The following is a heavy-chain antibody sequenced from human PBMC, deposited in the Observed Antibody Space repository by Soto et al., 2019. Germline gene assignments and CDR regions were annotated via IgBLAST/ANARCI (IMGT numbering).Heavy chain of an antibody. Sequence: GGSLRLSCAASGFTFSSYGMHWVRQAPGKGLEWVAVIRNGSSNKFYADSVKGRFTISRDNAKKSLYLQMNSLRAEDTAVYYCARDAYNWNYLDVFDPWGQGTLVTVSS. CDR1: GFTFSSYG. CDR3: ARDAYNWNYLDVFDP. CDR2: IRNGSSNK. J-gene: IGHJ5*02. V-gene: IGHV3-21*01. D-gene: IGHD1-7*01.